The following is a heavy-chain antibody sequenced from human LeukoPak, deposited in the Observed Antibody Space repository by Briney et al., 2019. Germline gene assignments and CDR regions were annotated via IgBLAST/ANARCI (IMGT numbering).Heavy chain of an antibody. CDR1: GGSISSYY. D-gene: IGHD2-2*02. CDR2: VYYSGST. CDR3: ARRCSGPTCYTDAYDI. Sequence: SETLSLTCTVSGGSISSYYWTWIRQPPGKGLEWIGYVYYSGSTDYNPSLKSRVTISVDTSNKQFSLNLSSVTTADTAVYYCARRCSGPTCYTDAYDIWGQGTMVTVSS. V-gene: IGHV4-59*08. J-gene: IGHJ3*02.